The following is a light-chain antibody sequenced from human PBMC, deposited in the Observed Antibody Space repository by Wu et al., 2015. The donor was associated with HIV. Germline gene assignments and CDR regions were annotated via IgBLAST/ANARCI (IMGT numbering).Light chain of an antibody. CDR3: QQYATSIT. V-gene: IGKV3-20*01. J-gene: IGKJ5*01. CDR2: GAT. CDR1: ESISANY. Sequence: EIVLTQSPGTLPLSPGERATLSCRSSESISANYLAWYQQKPGQAPRLLIYGATNRATGIPDRFSGSGSGTDFTLTISRLEPEDFAVYYCQQYATSITFGQGTRLQIK.